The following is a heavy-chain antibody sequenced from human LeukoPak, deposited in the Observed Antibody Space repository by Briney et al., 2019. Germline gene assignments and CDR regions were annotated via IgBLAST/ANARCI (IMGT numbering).Heavy chain of an antibody. Sequence: PGGSLRLSCAASGFTFSRFGMNWVRQDPGKGLEWVAFIQYDESLKCYLGSVKGRFATSRDNSKNTVYLQMNSLRVEDTAVYYCAKDQGVVGSYDAWGQGTLVTVSS. CDR1: GFTFSRFG. CDR2: IQYDESLK. D-gene: IGHD3-10*01. V-gene: IGHV3-30*02. J-gene: IGHJ5*02. CDR3: AKDQGVVGSYDA.